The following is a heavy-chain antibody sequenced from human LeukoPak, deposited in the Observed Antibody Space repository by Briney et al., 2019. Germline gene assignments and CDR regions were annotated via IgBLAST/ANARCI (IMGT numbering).Heavy chain of an antibody. V-gene: IGHV4-39*01. CDR1: GGSISSSRYY. D-gene: IGHD2-2*01. Sequence: SETLSLTCTVSGGSISSSRYYWGWIRQPPGKGLEWIGRIYYSGSTDYTPSLKSRVTISVDSSTNPFSLKLSSLTAADTAVYYCARTMSLGYCTTTSRHGAFATWGQGTMVTVSS. J-gene: IGHJ3*02. CDR2: IYYSGST. CDR3: ARTMSLGYCTTTSRHGAFAT.